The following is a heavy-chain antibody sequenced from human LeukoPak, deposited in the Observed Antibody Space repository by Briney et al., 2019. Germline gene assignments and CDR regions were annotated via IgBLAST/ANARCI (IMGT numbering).Heavy chain of an antibody. Sequence: PSETLSLTCSVSDGSINSYYWNWIRRPPGKGLEWIGYIYYNGNTNYSPSLKSRVTMSVDTSKNLFSLKVSSVTAADTAVYYCARGRSNYYGMDVWGQGTTVTVS. V-gene: IGHV4-59*01. CDR2: IYYNGNT. D-gene: IGHD1-26*01. J-gene: IGHJ6*02. CDR1: DGSINSYY. CDR3: ARGRSNYYGMDV.